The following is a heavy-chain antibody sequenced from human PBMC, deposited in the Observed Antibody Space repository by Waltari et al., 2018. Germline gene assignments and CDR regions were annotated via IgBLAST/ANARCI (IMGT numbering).Heavy chain of an antibody. D-gene: IGHD4-17*01. CDR2: IYTGDADA. J-gene: IGHJ6*02. Sequence: EVQLVQSGAEVKKPGESLKISCKGSGYSFTSYWIGWVRQMPGKGLGWMGIIYTGDADARYSPSFQGQVTNSADKSISTAYLQVSSLKASDTAMYYCARQATTVTTYYYYYGMDVWGQGTTVTVSS. CDR3: ARQATTVTTYYYYYGMDV. V-gene: IGHV5-51*01. CDR1: GYSFTSYW.